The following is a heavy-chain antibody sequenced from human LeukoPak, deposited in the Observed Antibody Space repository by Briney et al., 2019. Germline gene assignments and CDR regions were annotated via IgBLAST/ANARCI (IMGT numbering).Heavy chain of an antibody. CDR3: LCLWFGKGVY. CDR2: INSNGRNI. CDR1: GFSLSSYE. D-gene: IGHD3-10*01. J-gene: IGHJ4*02. Sequence: QPGGSLRLSCAASGFSLSSYEMNWVRQAPGKGLEWISYINSNGRNIDYADSVRGRFTSSRDNAKNSLFRQMNSLRAEDTAVYYCLCLWFGKGVYWGRGTLVTVSS. V-gene: IGHV3-48*03.